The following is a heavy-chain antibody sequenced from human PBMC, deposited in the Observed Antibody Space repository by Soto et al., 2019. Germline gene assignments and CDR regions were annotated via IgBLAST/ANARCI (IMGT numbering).Heavy chain of an antibody. V-gene: IGHV3-30*18. CDR3: ANGGVAAAGSYYYNGMDV. D-gene: IGHD6-13*01. Sequence: QVQLVESGGGVVQPGRSLRLSCAASGFTFSSYGMHWVRQAPGKGLEWVAVISYDGSNKYYADSVKGRFTISRDNSKNTLYLQMNSLGAEDTAVYYCANGGVAAAGSYYYNGMDVWGQGTPVTVSS. J-gene: IGHJ6*02. CDR1: GFTFSSYG. CDR2: ISYDGSNK.